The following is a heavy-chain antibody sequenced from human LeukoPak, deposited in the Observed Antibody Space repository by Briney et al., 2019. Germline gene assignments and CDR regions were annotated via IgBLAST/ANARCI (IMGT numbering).Heavy chain of an antibody. CDR3: ARDIAVAGTWFDN. V-gene: IGHV3-21*01. CDR2: VSISRSYI. Sequence: AGSMTLASAASGFTFSSYSMDCVRQAPGKGLEWASFVSISRSYIYYGDPSMHRFTTSRDNAKNTLLLQMNSLRAEDTAVYYCARDIAVAGTWFDNWGQGTLVTVSS. J-gene: IGHJ4*02. D-gene: IGHD6-13*01. CDR1: GFTFSSYS.